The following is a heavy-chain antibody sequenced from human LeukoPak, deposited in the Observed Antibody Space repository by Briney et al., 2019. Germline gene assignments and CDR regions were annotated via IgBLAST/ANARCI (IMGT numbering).Heavy chain of an antibody. CDR2: INPNSGGT. D-gene: IGHD3-10*01. V-gene: IGHV1-2*06. CDR1: GYTFTGYY. J-gene: IGHJ5*02. Sequence: GASVKVSCKASGYTFTGYYMHWVRQAPGQGLEWMGRINPNSGGTNYAQRFQGRVTMTRVTSISTAYMELSRLRSDDTAVYYCARGELWFGELLSCFWFDPWGQGTLVTVSS. CDR3: ARGELWFGELLSCFWFDP.